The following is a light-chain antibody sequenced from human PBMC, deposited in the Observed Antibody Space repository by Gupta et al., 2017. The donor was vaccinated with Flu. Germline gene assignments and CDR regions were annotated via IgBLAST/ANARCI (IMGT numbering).Light chain of an antibody. CDR3: KVWDTSRDCV. J-gene: IGLJ3*02. Sequence: SYVLTQPPSVSVSPGQTARITCGGTNIVTKSVHWYQQKPGQAPGLVGYDDYDRPSGIPERCSGSNFGNKANMTISRVEAGDGAYYYCKVWDTSRDCVFGGGTKLTVL. V-gene: IGLV3-21*02. CDR1: NIVTKS. CDR2: DDY.